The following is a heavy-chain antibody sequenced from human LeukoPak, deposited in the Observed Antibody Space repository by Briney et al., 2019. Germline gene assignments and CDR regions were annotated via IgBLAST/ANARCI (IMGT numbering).Heavy chain of an antibody. CDR1: GGSFSGYY. CDR3: AREALGSPNWFDP. J-gene: IGHJ5*02. Sequence: SETLSLTCAVDGGSFSGYYWSWIRQPPWKGLEWIGYIYYSGSTNYNPSLKSRVTISVDTSKNQVSLKLSSVTAADTAVYYCAREALGSPNWFDPWGQGTLVTVSS. V-gene: IGHV4-59*12. CDR2: IYYSGST.